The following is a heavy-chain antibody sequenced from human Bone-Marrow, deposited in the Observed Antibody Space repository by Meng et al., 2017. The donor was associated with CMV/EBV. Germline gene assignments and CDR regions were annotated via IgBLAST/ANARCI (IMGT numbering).Heavy chain of an antibody. Sequence: SETLSLTCAVYGGSFSGYYWSWIRQPPGKGLEWIGEINHSGSTNYNPSLKSRVTTSVDTSKNQFSLKLSSVTAADTAVYFCARAPIGTSERPFDYWGQGTLVTVSS. CDR1: GGSFSGYY. D-gene: IGHD1-26*01. V-gene: IGHV4-34*01. CDR3: ARAPIGTSERPFDY. CDR2: INHSGST. J-gene: IGHJ4*02.